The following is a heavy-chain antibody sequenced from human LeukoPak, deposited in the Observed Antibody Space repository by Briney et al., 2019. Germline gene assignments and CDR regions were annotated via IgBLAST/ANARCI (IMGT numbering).Heavy chain of an antibody. J-gene: IGHJ3*01. CDR3: ARLLRPGGRTGDAFDG. D-gene: IGHD1-26*01. V-gene: IGHV4-59*08. Sequence: SETLSLTCYVSGDSINNHHWAWIRQPPGAGLEWIGYFYDSRDTNSNPSLKRRVTISVDMPNSQFSLTLTSVTAADTAMYYCARLLRPGGRTGDAFDGWGQGTMVTVSS. CDR2: FYDSRDT. CDR1: GDSINNHH.